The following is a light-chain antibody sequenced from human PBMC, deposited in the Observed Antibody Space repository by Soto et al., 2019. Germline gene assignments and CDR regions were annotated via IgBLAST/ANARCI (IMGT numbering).Light chain of an antibody. CDR1: SSNIGAGFD. Sequence: QSVLTQPPSVSGAPGQRVTISCTGSSSNIGAGFDVHWYRQIAGTAPKLLIYGNSNRPSGVPDRFSGSKSGTSASLAITGLQAEDEADYYCQSYDSSLSGWVFGGGTQLTVL. CDR3: QSYDSSLSGWV. CDR2: GNS. J-gene: IGLJ3*02. V-gene: IGLV1-40*01.